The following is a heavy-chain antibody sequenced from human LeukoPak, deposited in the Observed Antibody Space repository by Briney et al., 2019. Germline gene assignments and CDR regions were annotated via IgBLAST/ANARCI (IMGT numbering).Heavy chain of an antibody. D-gene: IGHD2-2*01. CDR3: ASTGDIGYCSSTSCCFDY. Sequence: GGSLRLSCAASSFSVSSNYMTWVRQAPGKGLECVSVTYSGGSTYYADSVKGRFTISRDNSKNTLHLQMNSLRAEDTAVYFCASTGDIGYCSSTSCCFDYWGQGILVTVSS. V-gene: IGHV3-53*01. J-gene: IGHJ4*02. CDR2: TYSGGST. CDR1: SFSVSSNY.